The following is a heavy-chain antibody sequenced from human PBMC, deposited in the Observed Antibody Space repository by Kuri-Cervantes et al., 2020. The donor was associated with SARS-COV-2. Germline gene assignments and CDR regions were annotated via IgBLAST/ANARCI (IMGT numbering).Heavy chain of an antibody. V-gene: IGHV3-23*01. CDR2: ISGTVIST. D-gene: IGHD3-10*01. CDR1: GFTFSISA. Sequence: GGSLRLSCAASGFTFSISAMNWVRQAPGKGLQWVSGISGTVISTYYADSVKGRFTISRDDSKNTLYLHMDSLRAEDTAVYYCAKDGLWFGEEGMDVWGQGTTVTVSS. J-gene: IGHJ6*01. CDR3: AKDGLWFGEEGMDV.